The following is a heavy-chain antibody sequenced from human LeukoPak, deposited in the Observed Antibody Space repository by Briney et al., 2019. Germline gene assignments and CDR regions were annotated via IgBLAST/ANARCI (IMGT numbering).Heavy chain of an antibody. CDR1: GASISTYY. CDR3: ARETVGATNDAFHI. Sequence: PSETLSLTCTVSGASISTYYWSWIRQPPGKGLEWIGYLYYSGSINYNPSLKSRVTISVDTSKNQFSLRLSSVTAADTAVYYCARETVGATNDAFHIWGQGAMVTVSS. J-gene: IGHJ3*02. D-gene: IGHD1-26*01. V-gene: IGHV4-59*01. CDR2: LYYSGSI.